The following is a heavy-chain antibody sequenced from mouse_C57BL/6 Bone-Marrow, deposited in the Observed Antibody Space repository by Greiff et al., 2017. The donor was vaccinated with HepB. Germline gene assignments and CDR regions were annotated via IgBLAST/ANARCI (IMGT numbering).Heavy chain of an antibody. CDR2: SRHKANDYTT. CDR1: GFTFSDFY. J-gene: IGHJ4*01. V-gene: IGHV7-1*01. Sequence: EVQRVESGGGLVQSGRSLRLSCATSGFTFSDFYLEWVRQAPGKGLEWVAASRHKANDYTTEYSASVKVRFIVSRDTSQSILYLQMNALRAEDTAIYYFARDIYYGNWDYAMDYWGQGTSVTVSS. CDR3: ARDIYYGNWDYAMDY. D-gene: IGHD2-1*01.